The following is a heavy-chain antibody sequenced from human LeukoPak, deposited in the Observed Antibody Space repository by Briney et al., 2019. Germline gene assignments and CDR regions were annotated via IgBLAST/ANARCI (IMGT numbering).Heavy chain of an antibody. J-gene: IGHJ4*02. CDR3: GREYYGGILY. D-gene: IGHD4-23*01. V-gene: IGHV6-1*01. CDR1: GDSVSSNSAT. Sequence: SQTLSLTCSISGDSVSSNSATWDWIRQSPSRGLEWLGRTYYRSRWFTDYAESLKGRITINPDTSKNHFSLHLTSLTLEDTAIYYCGREYYGGILYWGQGILVTVSS. CDR2: TYYRSRWFT.